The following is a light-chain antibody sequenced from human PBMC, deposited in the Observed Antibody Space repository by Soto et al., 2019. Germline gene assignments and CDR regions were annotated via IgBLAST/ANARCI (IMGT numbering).Light chain of an antibody. CDR3: QQYNHWPPYT. CDR2: DAS. J-gene: IGKJ2*01. Sequence: EIVMTQSPATLSASPGETVTLSCRASQSVRSNVAWYQHKPGQAPRLLIYDASTMATGIPARFSGSGSGTEFTLTIKSLQSEDFAIYYCQQYNHWPPYTFGQGTKLEMK. CDR1: QSVRSN. V-gene: IGKV3-15*01.